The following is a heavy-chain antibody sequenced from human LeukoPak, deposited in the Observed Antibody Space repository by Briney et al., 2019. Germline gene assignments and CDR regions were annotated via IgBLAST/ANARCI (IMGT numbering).Heavy chain of an antibody. Sequence: SETLTLTCTVSGGSISSSSYYWGWIRQPPGKGLEWIGSIYYSGSTYYNPSLKSRVTISVDTSKNQFSLKLSSVTAADTAVYYCARQSVLMVYARDYWGQGTLVTVSS. CDR2: IYYSGST. CDR3: ARQSVLMVYARDY. CDR1: GGSISSSSYY. V-gene: IGHV4-39*01. J-gene: IGHJ4*02. D-gene: IGHD2-8*01.